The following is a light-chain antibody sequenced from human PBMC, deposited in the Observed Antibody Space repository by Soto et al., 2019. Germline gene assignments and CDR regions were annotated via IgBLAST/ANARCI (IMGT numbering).Light chain of an antibody. CDR1: QSVSSNQ. V-gene: IGKV3-20*01. CDR2: AAS. CDR3: QQYEKSPVT. Sequence: IVLTQSPGTLSLSPGERATLSCRASQSVSSNQVAWYQQKPGQAPRLLISAASIRAAGIPDRFSGSGSETDFTLTVTRLEREDFAVYYCQQYEKSPVTFGQGTKVEIK. J-gene: IGKJ1*01.